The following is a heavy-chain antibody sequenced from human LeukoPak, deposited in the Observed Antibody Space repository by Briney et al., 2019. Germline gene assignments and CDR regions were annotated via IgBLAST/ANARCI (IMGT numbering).Heavy chain of an antibody. V-gene: IGHV4-38-2*02. CDR1: GYSISSGYY. D-gene: IGHD3-10*01. CDR3: ARDLLWFGDYIDY. CDR2: IYHSGST. Sequence: SETLSLTCAVSGYSISSGYYWGWIRQPPGKGLEWIGSIYHSGSTYYNPSLKSRVTISVDTSKTHFSLKLSSVTAADTAVYYCARDLLWFGDYIDYWGQGTLVTVSS. J-gene: IGHJ4*02.